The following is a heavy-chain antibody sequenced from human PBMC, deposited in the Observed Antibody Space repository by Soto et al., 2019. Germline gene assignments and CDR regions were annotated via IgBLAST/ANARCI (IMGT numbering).Heavy chain of an antibody. Sequence: QVQLVESGGGVVQPGRSLRLSCAASGFTFSSYGMHWVRQAPGKGLEWVAVISYDGSNKYYADSVKGRFTISRDNSKNTLYLQMNSLRAEDTAVYYCAKDLYCSGGSCYSGLFDYWGQGTLFTVSS. D-gene: IGHD2-15*01. J-gene: IGHJ4*02. CDR1: GFTFSSYG. V-gene: IGHV3-30*18. CDR2: ISYDGSNK. CDR3: AKDLYCSGGSCYSGLFDY.